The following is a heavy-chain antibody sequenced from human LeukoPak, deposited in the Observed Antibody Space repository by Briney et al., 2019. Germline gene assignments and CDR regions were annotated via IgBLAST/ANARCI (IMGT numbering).Heavy chain of an antibody. J-gene: IGHJ4*02. CDR1: GFTFRSYW. CDR2: INYDGSER. D-gene: IGHD3-22*01. CDR3: ARALSGYYFRFDY. Sequence: PGGSLRLSCEVSGFTFRSYWMSWVRQAPGKGLEWVANINYDGSERHYVDSVKGRFTISRDNTKNSLFLQMNGLTAEDTAVYYCARALSGYYFRFDYWGQGTLVTVSS. V-gene: IGHV3-7*01.